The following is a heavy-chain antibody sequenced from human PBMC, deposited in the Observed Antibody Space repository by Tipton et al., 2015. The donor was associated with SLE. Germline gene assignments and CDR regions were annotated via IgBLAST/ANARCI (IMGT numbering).Heavy chain of an antibody. Sequence: SLRLSCTASGFTFGDYAMSWVRQAPGKGLEWVGFFRSKAYGGTTEYAASVKGRFTISRDDSKSIAYLQMNSLKTEDTAVYYCTRDRYYYDSSGYSYYYYYYMDVWGKGTTVTVSS. V-gene: IGHV3-49*04. D-gene: IGHD3-22*01. CDR1: GFTFGDYA. J-gene: IGHJ6*03. CDR3: TRDRYYYDSSGYSYYYYYYMDV. CDR2: FRSKAYGGTT.